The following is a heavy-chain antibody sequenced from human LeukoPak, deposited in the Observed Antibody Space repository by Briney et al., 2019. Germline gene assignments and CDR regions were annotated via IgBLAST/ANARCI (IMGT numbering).Heavy chain of an antibody. V-gene: IGHV4-30-4*08. J-gene: IGHJ5*02. CDR2: IYYSGST. Sequence: PSQTLSLTCTVSGGSISSGDYYWSWLRQPQGKGLEWIVYIYYSGSTYYNPSLKSRVTISLDTSKNQFSLKLSSVTAADTAVYYCARGGSHLVVPDWFDLWGQGTLVTVSS. CDR1: GGSISSGDYY. CDR3: ARGGSHLVVPDWFDL. D-gene: IGHD2-15*01.